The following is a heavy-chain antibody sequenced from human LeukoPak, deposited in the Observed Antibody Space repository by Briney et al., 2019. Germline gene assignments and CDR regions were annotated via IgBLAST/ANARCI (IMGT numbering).Heavy chain of an antibody. CDR1: GFTFSSYE. V-gene: IGHV3-48*03. CDR3: ARTFDS. J-gene: IGHJ4*02. Sequence: GGSLRLSCAASGFTFSSYEMNWVRQAPGKGLEWVSYIGNSGSPIYYADSVKGRFTISRDNAKNSLFLQMSSLRAEDTAVYYCARTFDSWGQGTLVTVPS. CDR2: IGNSGSPI.